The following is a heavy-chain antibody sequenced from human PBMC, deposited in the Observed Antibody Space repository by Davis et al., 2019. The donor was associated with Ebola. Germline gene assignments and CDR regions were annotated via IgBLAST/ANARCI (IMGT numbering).Heavy chain of an antibody. CDR1: GFTFSSYA. V-gene: IGHV3-64*01. J-gene: IGHJ4*02. Sequence: GESLIISCAASGFTFSSYAMHWVRHPPGKGLEYVSAISSNGGSTYYANSVKGRFTISRDNSKNTLYLQMGSLRAEDMAVYYCARGAVVVPAGLFDYWGQGTLVTVSS. CDR3: ARGAVVVPAGLFDY. CDR2: ISSNGGST. D-gene: IGHD2-2*01.